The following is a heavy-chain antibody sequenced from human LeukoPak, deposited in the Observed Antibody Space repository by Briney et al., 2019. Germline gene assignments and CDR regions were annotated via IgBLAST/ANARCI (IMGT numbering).Heavy chain of an antibody. V-gene: IGHV4-59*01. D-gene: IGHD6-13*01. CDR1: GGSISSYY. CDR2: IYYSGTT. J-gene: IGHJ4*02. CDR3: ARGVHIAAAQYGY. Sequence: TSETLSLTCTVSGGSISSYYWSWIRQPPGKGLEWIGYIYYSGTTNYNPSLKSRVTISVDTSKNQFSLRLSSVTAADTAVYYCARGVHIAAAQYGYWGQGTLVTVSS.